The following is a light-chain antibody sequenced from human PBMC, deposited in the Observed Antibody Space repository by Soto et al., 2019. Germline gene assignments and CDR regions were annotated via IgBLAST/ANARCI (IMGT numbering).Light chain of an antibody. CDR3: QQYSYFAT. CDR1: QSISSW. Sequence: DIQMTQSPSTLSASVGDRVTITCRASQSISSWLTWYQQKAGQAPKLLIYKASIVESVVPSRFSGSGSGTEFTLIISSLQPDDSATYYCQQYSYFATFGQGTRVEVK. V-gene: IGKV1-5*03. J-gene: IGKJ1*01. CDR2: KAS.